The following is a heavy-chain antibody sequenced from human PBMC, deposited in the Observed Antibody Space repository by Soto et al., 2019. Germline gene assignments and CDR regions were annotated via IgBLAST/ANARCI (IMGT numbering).Heavy chain of an antibody. V-gene: IGHV1-18*01. CDR1: GYTFTDYG. Sequence: ASVKVSCKPSGYTFTDYGINWVRQAPGQGLEWMGWINTYNDNTNYAQKFQGRVTMTTDTSTSTAYMELRSLRSDDTAMYYCARVSGYDSDPDYWGQGTRVTVSS. CDR2: INTYNDNT. CDR3: ARVSGYDSDPDY. J-gene: IGHJ4*02. D-gene: IGHD5-12*01.